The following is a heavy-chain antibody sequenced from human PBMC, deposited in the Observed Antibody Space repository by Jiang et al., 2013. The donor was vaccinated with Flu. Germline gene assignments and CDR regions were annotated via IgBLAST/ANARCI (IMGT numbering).Heavy chain of an antibody. CDR3: ARGKSEIWWELLAFDY. CDR1: GFTFSSYS. Sequence: GFTFSSYSMNWVRPRAPGRGLEWVSSISSSSSYIYYADSVKGRFTISRDNAKNSLYLQMNSLRAEDTAVYYCARGKSEIWWELLAFDYWGQGTLVTVSS. D-gene: IGHD1-26*01. CDR2: ISSSSSYI. V-gene: IGHV3-21*01. J-gene: IGHJ4*02.